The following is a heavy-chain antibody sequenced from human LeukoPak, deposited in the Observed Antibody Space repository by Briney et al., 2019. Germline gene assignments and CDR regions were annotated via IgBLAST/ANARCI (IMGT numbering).Heavy chain of an antibody. J-gene: IGHJ4*02. V-gene: IGHV4-4*09. D-gene: IGHD5/OR15-5a*01. CDR3: ARSSTPGFAFDD. CDR2: IYTSGSP. Sequence: SPAHTVDGRSLTTECRSSVQQPPRNGLGSNGSIYTSGSPNYKTSLKARATISVDTSKNQFSLKLRSLTATTPAVNYCARSSTPGFAFDDCGQGSLVTVSS. CDR1: GRSLTTEC.